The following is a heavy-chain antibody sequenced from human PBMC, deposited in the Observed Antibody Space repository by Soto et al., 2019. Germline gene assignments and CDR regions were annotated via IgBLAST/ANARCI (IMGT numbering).Heavy chain of an antibody. CDR3: ARGIGPRMYYYYGMDV. CDR1: GFTFSSYG. CDR2: IWYDGSNK. Sequence: QVQLVESGGGVVQPGRSLRLSCAASGFTFSSYGMHWVRQAPGKGLEWVAVIWYDGSNKYYADSVKGRFTISRDNSKNTLYLQMNSLRAEDTAVYYCARGIGPRMYYYYGMDVWGQGTTVTVSS. J-gene: IGHJ6*02. V-gene: IGHV3-33*01.